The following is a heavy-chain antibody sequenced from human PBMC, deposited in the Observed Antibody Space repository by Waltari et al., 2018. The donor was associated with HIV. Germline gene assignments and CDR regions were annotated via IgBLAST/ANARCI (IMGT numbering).Heavy chain of an antibody. CDR2: IYYSWST. D-gene: IGHD4-17*01. CDR3: ARDRKHDYGDYYYYYDYMDV. Sequence: QVQLQESGPGLVKPSETLSLTCTVPGGSISSYYWSWIRQPPGKGLEWIGYIYYSWSTNYNPSLKSRVTISVDTSKNQFSLKLSSVTAADTAVYYCARDRKHDYGDYYYYYDYMDVWGKGTTVTVSS. J-gene: IGHJ6*03. V-gene: IGHV4-59*01. CDR1: GGSISSYY.